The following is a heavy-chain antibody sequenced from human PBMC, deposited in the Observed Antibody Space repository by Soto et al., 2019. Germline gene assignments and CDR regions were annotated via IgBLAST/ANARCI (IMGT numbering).Heavy chain of an antibody. CDR1: GYTFTSYG. J-gene: IGHJ5*02. V-gene: IGHV1-18*01. Sequence: QVQLVQSGAEVKKPGASVKVSCKASGYTFTSYGISWVRQAPGQGLEWMGWINAYNGNTNYAQKRQGRVTMTTDTPTSTAYMELRSLRSADETVYDGARVLPPFDPWGQGTLVTVSS. CDR3: ARVLPPFDP. CDR2: INAYNGNT.